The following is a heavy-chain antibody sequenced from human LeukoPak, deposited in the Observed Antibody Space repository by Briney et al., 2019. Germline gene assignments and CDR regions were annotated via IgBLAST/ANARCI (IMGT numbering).Heavy chain of an antibody. CDR1: GNTFTSYA. V-gene: IGHV1-3*01. Sequence: ASVKVSCKASGNTFTSYAMHWVRQAPGQRLEWMGWINAGNGNTKYSQKFQGRVTITRDTSASTAYMELSSLRSEDTAVYYCARGRTSYPGWFDPWGQGTLVTVSS. CDR3: ARGRTSYPGWFDP. D-gene: IGHD2-2*01. CDR2: INAGNGNT. J-gene: IGHJ5*02.